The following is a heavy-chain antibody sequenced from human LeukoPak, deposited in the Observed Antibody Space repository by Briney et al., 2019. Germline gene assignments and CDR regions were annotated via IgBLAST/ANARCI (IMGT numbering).Heavy chain of an antibody. V-gene: IGHV3-74*01. CDR3: ARSRLGYCSGGSCYSFSFDP. Sequence: PGRSLRLSCAASGFTSSSYWMHWVRQAPGKGLVWVSLINSDGSNTSHAGSVKGRFTISRDNAKNTLYRQMNSLRAEDTAVYYCARSRLGYCSGGSCYSFSFDPWGQGTLVTVSS. CDR1: GFTSSSYW. CDR2: INSDGSNT. D-gene: IGHD2-15*01. J-gene: IGHJ5*02.